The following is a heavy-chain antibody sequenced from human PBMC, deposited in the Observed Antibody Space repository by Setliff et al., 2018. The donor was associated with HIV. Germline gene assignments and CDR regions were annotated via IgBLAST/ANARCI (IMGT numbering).Heavy chain of an antibody. V-gene: IGHV4-39*07. CDR2: IYHDGTT. J-gene: IGHJ5*01. CDR3: AGHPVTSGWLSLNWFNP. Sequence: SETLSLTCSVSGGSINTCSYYWAWVRQPPGNELEWIGSIYHDGTTHYRSSLRSRAAISIDTSKSQISLKVRSVTAADTAVYFCAGHPVTSGWLSLNWFNPWGQGILVTVSS. CDR1: GGSINTCSYY. D-gene: IGHD6-19*01.